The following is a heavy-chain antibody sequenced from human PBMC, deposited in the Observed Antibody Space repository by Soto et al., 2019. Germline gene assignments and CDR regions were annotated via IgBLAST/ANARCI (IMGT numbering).Heavy chain of an antibody. J-gene: IGHJ4*02. CDR3: ARLIHCKTTSCYFDY. V-gene: IGHV4-39*01. Sequence: SETLSLTCTVSGGSISSSSYYWAWVRQPPGKGLEWIGSVYYSGTTYYNPSLKSRVTISGDTSKNQFSLKLSSVTAADTAVFYCARLIHCKTTSCYFDYWSQGTLVTVSS. CDR2: VYYSGTT. CDR1: GGSISSSSYY. D-gene: IGHD2-2*01.